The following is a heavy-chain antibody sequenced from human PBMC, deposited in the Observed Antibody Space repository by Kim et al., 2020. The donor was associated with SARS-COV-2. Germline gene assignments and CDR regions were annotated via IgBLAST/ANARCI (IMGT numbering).Heavy chain of an antibody. Sequence: GGSLRLSCAASGFTFSSYAMHWVRQAPGKGLEWVAVISYDGSNKYYADCVKGRFTISRDNSKNTLYLQMNSLRAEDTAVYYCARGNSGSYLYGMDVWGQGTTVTVSS. CDR1: GFTFSSYA. CDR3: ARGNSGSYLYGMDV. V-gene: IGHV3-30*04. J-gene: IGHJ6*02. CDR2: ISYDGSNK. D-gene: IGHD1-26*01.